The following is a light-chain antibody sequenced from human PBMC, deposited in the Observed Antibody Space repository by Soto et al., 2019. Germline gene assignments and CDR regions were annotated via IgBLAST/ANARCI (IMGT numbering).Light chain of an antibody. V-gene: IGKV3-11*01. J-gene: IGKJ2*01. CDR3: QQRSNWHT. CDR1: QSASSY. CDR2: DAS. Sequence: EIVLTQSPATLSLSPGERATLSCRASQSASSYLAWYQQKPGQAPRLLIYDASNRATGIPARFSGSGSGTDFTLTISSLEPEDFAVYYCQQRSNWHTFGQGTKLEIK.